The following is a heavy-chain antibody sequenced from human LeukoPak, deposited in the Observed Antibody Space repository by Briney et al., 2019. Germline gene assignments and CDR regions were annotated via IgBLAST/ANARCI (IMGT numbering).Heavy chain of an antibody. V-gene: IGHV4-4*07. CDR1: GGSISSYY. Sequence: SETLSLTCTVSGGSISSYYWRWIRQPAGKGLEWIGRIYTSGSTNYNPSLKSRVTMIVDTSKNQFSLKLSSVTSADTAVYYCVANIVGATRPLDYWGQGTLVTVSS. J-gene: IGHJ4*01. CDR3: VANIVGATRPLDY. D-gene: IGHD1-26*01. CDR2: IYTSGST.